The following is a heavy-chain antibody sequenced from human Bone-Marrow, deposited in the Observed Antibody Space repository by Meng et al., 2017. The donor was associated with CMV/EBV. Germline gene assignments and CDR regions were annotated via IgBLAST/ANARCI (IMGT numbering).Heavy chain of an antibody. D-gene: IGHD3-16*01. Sequence: GESLKISCAASGFTVSSSYMNWVRQAPGKGPEWVSIIYASGTAYYADSVKGRFTISRDNSKNTVYLQMNSLRPEETAIYYCAKDLLLFGGANAYFDYWGQGTLVTVSS. CDR2: IYASGTA. CDR1: GFTVSSSY. CDR3: AKDLLLFGGANAYFDY. V-gene: IGHV3-66*03. J-gene: IGHJ4*02.